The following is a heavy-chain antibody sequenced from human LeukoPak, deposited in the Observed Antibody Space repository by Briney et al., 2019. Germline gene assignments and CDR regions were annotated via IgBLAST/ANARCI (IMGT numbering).Heavy chain of an antibody. CDR1: GYTFTSYG. D-gene: IGHD3-10*01. CDR3: ARSRDYYGSGSSPPDY. CDR2: ISAYNGNT. J-gene: IGHJ4*02. Sequence: ASVKVSCKASGYTFTSYGISWVRQAPGQGLEWMGRISAYNGNTNYAQKLQGRVTMTTDTSTSTAYMELRSLRSDDTAVYYCARSRDYYGSGSSPPDYWGQGTLVTVSS. V-gene: IGHV1-18*04.